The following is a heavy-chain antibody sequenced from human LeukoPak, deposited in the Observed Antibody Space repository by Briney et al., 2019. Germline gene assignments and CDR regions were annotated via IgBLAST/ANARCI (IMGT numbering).Heavy chain of an antibody. CDR2: ISGSGGTA. CDR1: GFTFSIYA. D-gene: IGHD3-16*01. Sequence: GGSLRLSCAASGFTFSIYAMSWVRQAPGKGLEWVSAISGSGGTAYYADSVKGRSTISRDNSKNTLYLQMNSLRAEDTAVYYCAKELASAPGEAFDYWGQGTLVTVSS. J-gene: IGHJ4*02. CDR3: AKELASAPGEAFDY. V-gene: IGHV3-23*01.